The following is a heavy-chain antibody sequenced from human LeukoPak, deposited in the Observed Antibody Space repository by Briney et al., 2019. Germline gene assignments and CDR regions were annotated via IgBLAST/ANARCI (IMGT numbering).Heavy chain of an antibody. CDR2: INPNGGNT. J-gene: IGHJ4*02. CDR1: GYSFISYY. V-gene: IGHV1-46*01. D-gene: IGHD3-10*01. Sequence: DSVKVSCKASGYSFISYYIHWVRQAPGQGLEWMGVINPNGGNTNYAQKFQGRVTMTRDTSSNTAYMELTSLTSEDTAMFYCARASTSGRRFVYWGQGTLVTVSS. CDR3: ARASTSGRRFVY.